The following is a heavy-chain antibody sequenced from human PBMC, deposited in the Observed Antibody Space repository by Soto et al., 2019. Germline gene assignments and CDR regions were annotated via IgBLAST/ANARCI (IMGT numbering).Heavy chain of an antibody. CDR3: ASTSAGTRYCSSTSCRDAFAI. CDR2: IWYDGSNK. D-gene: IGHD2-2*01. V-gene: IGHV3-33*01. Sequence: PGGSLRLCCAASGFTFSSYGMHWVRQAPGKGLEWVAVIWYDGSNKYYADSVKGRFTISRDNSKNTLYLQMNSLRAEDTAVYYCASTSAGTRYCSSTSCRDAFAIWGQGTMVTVSS. J-gene: IGHJ3*02. CDR1: GFTFSSYG.